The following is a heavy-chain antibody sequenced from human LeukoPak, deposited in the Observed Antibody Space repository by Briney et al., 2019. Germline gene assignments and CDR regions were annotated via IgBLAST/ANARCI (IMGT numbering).Heavy chain of an antibody. V-gene: IGHV3-30-3*01. Sequence: GGSLRLSCAASGFTFSSYAMHWVRQAPGKGLEWVAVISYDGSNKYYADSVKGRFTISRDKSKNTLYLQMNSLRAEDTAVYYCARGSHTPNYYYGMDVWGQGTTVTVSS. CDR1: GFTFSSYA. CDR2: ISYDGSNK. CDR3: ARGSHTPNYYYGMDV. J-gene: IGHJ6*02.